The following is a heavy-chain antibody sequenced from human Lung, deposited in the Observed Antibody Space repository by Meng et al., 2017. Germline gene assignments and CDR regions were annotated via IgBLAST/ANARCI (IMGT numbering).Heavy chain of an antibody. CDR3: ARSQQWLDS. Sequence: VHLLQLGPGLVKPSQTLSFTCAISGDSLSSNSAAWNWIRQSPSGGLEWLGRTYYKSKWYNGYAESVRSRITNNTDTSKNQFSMQLNSMTPEDTAVYYCARSQQWLDSWGQGTLVTVSS. V-gene: IGHV6-1*01. D-gene: IGHD6-19*01. J-gene: IGHJ4*02. CDR2: TYYKSKWYN. CDR1: GDSLSSNSAA.